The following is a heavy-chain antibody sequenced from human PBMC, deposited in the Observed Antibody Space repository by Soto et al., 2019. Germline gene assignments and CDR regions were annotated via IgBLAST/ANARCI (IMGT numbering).Heavy chain of an antibody. D-gene: IGHD3-3*01. V-gene: IGHV4-61*01. CDR2: VYHTERT. Sequence: PSETLSLTCTVSGGSFKSGSYSWSWIRQPPGKGLEGIGYVYHTERTSYNPPLKSRVSISMDTSKNQFSRNLDSVTAADTAVYFCARDFSYFDSWGQGTLVTVSS. CDR1: GGSFKSGSYS. CDR3: ARDFSYFDS. J-gene: IGHJ4*02.